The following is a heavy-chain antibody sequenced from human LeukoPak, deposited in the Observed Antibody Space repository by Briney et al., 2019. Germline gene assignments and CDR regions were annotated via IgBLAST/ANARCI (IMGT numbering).Heavy chain of an antibody. CDR1: GFTFSVAA. D-gene: IGHD6-19*01. CDR2: IGASGEST. J-gene: IGHJ3*02. V-gene: IGHV3-23*01. CDR3: ACPRGWHGYGAYDM. Sequence: GGSLRLSCAASGFTFSVAAMTWVRQAPGKGLEWVSLIGASGESTYYADSVKGRFTISRDNSKNTLSLQMNSLRADDTAVYYCACPRGWHGYGAYDMWGQGAMVTVSS.